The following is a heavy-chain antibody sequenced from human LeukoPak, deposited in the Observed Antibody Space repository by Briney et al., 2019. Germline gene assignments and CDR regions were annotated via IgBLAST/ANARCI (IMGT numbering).Heavy chain of an antibody. CDR3: ATDLLDD. V-gene: IGHV3-15*01. CDR2: IKRTSDGGTA. J-gene: IGHJ4*02. Sequence: PGGSLRLSCAASGFTFSNAWMSWVRQAPGEGLEWVGRIKRTSDGGTADHAAPVKGRFTISRDDSKNMVYLQMNSLTTEDTAVYYCATDLLDDWGQGTLVTVSS. CDR1: GFTFSNAW.